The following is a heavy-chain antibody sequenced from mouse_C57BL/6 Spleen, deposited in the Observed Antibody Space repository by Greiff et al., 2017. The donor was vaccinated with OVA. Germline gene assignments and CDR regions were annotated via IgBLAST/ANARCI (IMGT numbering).Heavy chain of an antibody. D-gene: IGHD2-3*01. Sequence: VQLKESGGDLVKPGGSLKLSCAASGFTFSSYGMSWVRQTPDKRLEWVATISSGGSYTYYPDSVKGRFTISRDNAKQTQYLQMRQLESEDTALYDRARHKEYDGYLVRFAYWGQGTLVTVSA. CDR2: ISSGGSYT. CDR1: GFTFSSYG. CDR3: ARHKEYDGYLVRFAY. V-gene: IGHV5-6*01. J-gene: IGHJ3*01.